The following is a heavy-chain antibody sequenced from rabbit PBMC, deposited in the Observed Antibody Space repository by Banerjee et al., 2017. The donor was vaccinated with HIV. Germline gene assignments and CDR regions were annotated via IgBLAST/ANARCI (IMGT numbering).Heavy chain of an antibody. Sequence: QEQLVESGGGLVQPGASLTLTCTASGFDFSNSYWICWVRQAPGKGLEWIACIYAGSSGSTGYASWANGRFTISKTSSTTVTLRMTSLTAADTATYFCASSDYDIVTFNLWGPGTLVTVS. CDR1: GFDFSNSYW. V-gene: IGHV1S45*01. J-gene: IGHJ4*01. CDR2: IYAGSSGST. CDR3: ASSDYDIVTFNL. D-gene: IGHD1-1*01.